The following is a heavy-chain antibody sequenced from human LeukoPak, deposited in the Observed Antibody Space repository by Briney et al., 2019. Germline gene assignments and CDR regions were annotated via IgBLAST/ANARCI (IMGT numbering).Heavy chain of an antibody. CDR3: TRGGWSLDH. V-gene: IGHV4-59*01. J-gene: IGHJ4*02. D-gene: IGHD6-19*01. CDR2: IYYSGTT. Sequence: SETLSLTCTVSGGSISSYYWSWIRQPPGKGLEWIGYIYYSGTTNYNPSLKSRVTTSVDTSNNQFALKLSSVTAADTAMYYCTRGGWSLDHWRQGTLVTVSS. CDR1: GGSISSYY.